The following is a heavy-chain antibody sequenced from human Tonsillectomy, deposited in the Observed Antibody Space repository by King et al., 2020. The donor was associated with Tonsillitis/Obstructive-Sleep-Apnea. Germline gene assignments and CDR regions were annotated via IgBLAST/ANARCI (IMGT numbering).Heavy chain of an antibody. CDR3: ARGPGDWNFDL. CDR1: GFTFSSYE. J-gene: IGHJ2*01. Sequence: VQLVESGGGLVQPGGSLRLSCAASGFTFSSYEMNWVRQAPGKGLEWVSYISSRNTIYYADSVKGRLTICRDNAKNSLYLQMNSLRAEDTAVYYCARGPGDWNFDLWGRGTLVSVSS. D-gene: IGHD1-14*01. CDR2: ISSRNTI. V-gene: IGHV3-48*03.